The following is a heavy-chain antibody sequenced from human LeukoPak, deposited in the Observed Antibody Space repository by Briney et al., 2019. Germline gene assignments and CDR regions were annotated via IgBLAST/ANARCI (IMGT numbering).Heavy chain of an antibody. CDR3: ARGNPFFMIRIRGYFDL. Sequence: SETLSLTCAVYGGSFSGYYWSWLRQPPGKGLEWIGEINHSGSTNYNPSLKSRVTISVDTSKNQFSLKLSSVTAADTAVYYCARGNPFFMIRIRGYFDLWGRGTLVTVSS. D-gene: IGHD3-22*01. CDR2: INHSGST. CDR1: GGSFSGYY. J-gene: IGHJ2*01. V-gene: IGHV4-34*01.